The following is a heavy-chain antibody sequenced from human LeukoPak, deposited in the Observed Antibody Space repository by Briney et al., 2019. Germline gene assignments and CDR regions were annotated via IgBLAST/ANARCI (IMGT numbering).Heavy chain of an antibody. CDR1: GYTFTSYP. Sequence: ASVKVSCKASGYTFTSYPISWVRQAPGQGLEWMGWITVYNGNTNYAQNLQGRVTMTTDTSTSTAYMELRSLRSDDTAVYYCARGYDYGDYVGDFDNWGQGTLVTVSS. D-gene: IGHD4-17*01. J-gene: IGHJ4*02. CDR3: ARGYDYGDYVGDFDN. CDR2: ITVYNGNT. V-gene: IGHV1-18*01.